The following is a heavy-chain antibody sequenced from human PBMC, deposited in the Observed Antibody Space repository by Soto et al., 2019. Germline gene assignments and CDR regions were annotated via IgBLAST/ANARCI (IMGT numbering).Heavy chain of an antibody. D-gene: IGHD2-21*02. CDR2: IIPIFGTA. J-gene: IGHJ2*01. V-gene: IGHV1-69*01. CDR1: GGTFSSYA. Sequence: QVQLVQSGAEVKKPGSSVKVSCKASGGTFSSYAISWVRQAPGQGLEWMGGIIPIFGTANYAQKFQGRVTSTADESTSTAYMELSSLRSEDTAVYYCARVTYCGGDCYSGYFDLWGRGTLVTVSS. CDR3: ARVTYCGGDCYSGYFDL.